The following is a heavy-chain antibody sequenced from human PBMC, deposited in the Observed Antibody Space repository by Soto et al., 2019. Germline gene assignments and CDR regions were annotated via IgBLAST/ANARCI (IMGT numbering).Heavy chain of an antibody. CDR1: GGTFSSYA. CDR2: IIPISGTA. CDR3: ARAPKMTTVTLIDDYYYYGMDV. V-gene: IGHV1-69*06. J-gene: IGHJ6*02. D-gene: IGHD4-4*01. Sequence: QVQLVQSGAEVKKPGSSVKVSCKASGGTFSSYAISWVRQAPGQGLEWMGGIIPISGTANYAQKFQGRVTITADKSTSTADMELSSLRSEDTAVYYCARAPKMTTVTLIDDYYYYGMDVWGQGTTVTVSS.